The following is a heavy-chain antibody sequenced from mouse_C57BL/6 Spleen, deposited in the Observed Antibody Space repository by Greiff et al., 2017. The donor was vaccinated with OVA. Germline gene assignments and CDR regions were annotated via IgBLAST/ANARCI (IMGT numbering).Heavy chain of an antibody. CDR2: ISDGGSYT. J-gene: IGHJ2*01. Sequence: VQLKESGGGLVKPGGSLKLSCAASGFTFSSYAMSWVRQTPEKRLEWVATISDGGSYTYYPDNVKGRFTISRDNAKNNLYLQMSHLKSEDTAMYYCARDSLGYYVDYWGQGTTLTVSS. V-gene: IGHV5-4*01. CDR3: ARDSLGYYVDY. CDR1: GFTFSSYA. D-gene: IGHD4-1*01.